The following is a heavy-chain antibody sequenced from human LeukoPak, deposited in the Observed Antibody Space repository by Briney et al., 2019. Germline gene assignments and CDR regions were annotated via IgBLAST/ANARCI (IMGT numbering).Heavy chain of an antibody. Sequence: PGGSLRLFCAASGFTFSSYGMHRVRQAPGKGLEWVAVIWYDGSNKYYADSVKGRFTISRDNSKNTLYLQMNSLRAEDTAVYYCARDYDILTGYYFDYWGQGTLVTVSS. CDR3: ARDYDILTGYYFDY. V-gene: IGHV3-33*01. J-gene: IGHJ4*02. CDR2: IWYDGSNK. CDR1: GFTFSSYG. D-gene: IGHD3-9*01.